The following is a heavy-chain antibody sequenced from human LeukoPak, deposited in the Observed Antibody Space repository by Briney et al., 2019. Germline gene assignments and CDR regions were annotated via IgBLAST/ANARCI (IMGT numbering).Heavy chain of an antibody. J-gene: IGHJ4*02. CDR3: AKNGGSQCYSYLDS. V-gene: IGHV3-23*01. CDR2: TSGSGGST. D-gene: IGHD2-15*01. CDR1: GFTFSSYA. Sequence: GGSLRLSCAASGFTFSSYAMSWVRQAPGKGLEWVSGTSGSGGSTYYAGSVKGRFTISRDNSKNTLYLQMNSLRVEDTAVYYCAKNGGSQCYSYLDSWGQGTLVTVSS.